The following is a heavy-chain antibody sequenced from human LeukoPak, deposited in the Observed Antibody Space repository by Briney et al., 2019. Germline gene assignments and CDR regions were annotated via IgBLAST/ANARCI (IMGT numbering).Heavy chain of an antibody. J-gene: IGHJ4*02. V-gene: IGHV3-21*04. CDR1: GFTFSSYS. CDR2: ISSSSSYI. Sequence: PGGSLRLSCAASGFTFSSYSMNWVRQAPGKGLEWVSSISSSSSYIYYADSVQGRFTISRDNSKRTLFLQMNSLRAEDTAFYYCAKAELGVDTFFDYWGQGTLVTVSS. CDR3: AKAELGVDTFFDY. D-gene: IGHD3-3*01.